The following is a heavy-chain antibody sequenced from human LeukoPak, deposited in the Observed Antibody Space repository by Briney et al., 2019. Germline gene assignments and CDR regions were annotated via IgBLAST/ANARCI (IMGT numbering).Heavy chain of an antibody. J-gene: IGHJ4*02. D-gene: IGHD3-10*01. CDR3: ARDGQLGLYVSGVYYFDY. Sequence: AGGSLRLSCAASGFTFSSYSMNWVRQAPGKGLEWVSSISSSSTSTSVYYADSMKGRFTISRDNAKNSLFLQMNNLRAEDTAVYYCARDGQLGLYVSGVYYFDYWGQGTLVTVSS. V-gene: IGHV3-21*01. CDR2: ISSSSTSTSV. CDR1: GFTFSSYS.